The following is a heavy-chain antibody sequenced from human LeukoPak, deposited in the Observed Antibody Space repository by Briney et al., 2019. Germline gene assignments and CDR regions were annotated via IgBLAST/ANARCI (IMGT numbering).Heavy chain of an antibody. J-gene: IGHJ4*02. CDR1: GFTFSSYE. CDR3: ARQLQLLWYD. Sequence: GGSLRLSCAASGFTFSSYEMNWVRQAPGKGLEWVSYISNSAGTTYYADSVKGRFTISRDNAKNSLYLQMNSLRAEDTAVYLCARQLQLLWYDWGQGTLVTVSS. CDR2: ISNSAGTT. V-gene: IGHV3-48*03. D-gene: IGHD1-1*01.